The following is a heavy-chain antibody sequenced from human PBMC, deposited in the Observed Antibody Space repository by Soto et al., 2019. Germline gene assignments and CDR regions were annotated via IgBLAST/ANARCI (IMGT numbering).Heavy chain of an antibody. CDR3: AKAGHFDTYYFDY. Sequence: PGGSLRLSCAASGFTFSSYAMHWVRQAPGKGLEWVAVISYGGSTYYADSVKGRFTISRDNSKNTLYLQMNSLRAEDTAVYYCAKAGHFDTYYFDYWGQGTLVTVSS. V-gene: IGHV3-30-3*01. CDR2: ISYGGST. D-gene: IGHD3-9*01. J-gene: IGHJ4*02. CDR1: GFTFSSYA.